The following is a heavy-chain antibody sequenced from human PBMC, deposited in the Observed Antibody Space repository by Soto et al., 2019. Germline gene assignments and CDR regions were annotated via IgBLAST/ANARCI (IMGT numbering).Heavy chain of an antibody. D-gene: IGHD3-16*01. CDR3: AREGDTREGRGVFFS. Sequence: GASVKVSCKASGVTFSSYSFSWVGQSPGQGLEWMGGITPIFGTVHYAQNFRGRVTITADKSTSIVHMELSSLRSEDTGVFYCAREGDTREGRGVFFSWGQGTLVTVSS. CDR1: GVTFSSYS. V-gene: IGHV1-69*06. CDR2: ITPIFGTV. J-gene: IGHJ5*02.